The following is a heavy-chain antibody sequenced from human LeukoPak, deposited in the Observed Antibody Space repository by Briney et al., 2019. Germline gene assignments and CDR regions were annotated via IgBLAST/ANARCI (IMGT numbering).Heavy chain of an antibody. J-gene: IGHJ3*01. Sequence: ASVKVSCKASGYSFTSNGISWVRQAPGQGLEWMGWISAYNGNTKYAQKFQGRVTMTRDTSISTAYMELSRLRFDDTAVYYCARFYDSSGYGDDAFDFWGQGTMVTVSS. V-gene: IGHV1-18*01. CDR3: ARFYDSSGYGDDAFDF. CDR2: ISAYNGNT. CDR1: GYSFTSNG. D-gene: IGHD3-22*01.